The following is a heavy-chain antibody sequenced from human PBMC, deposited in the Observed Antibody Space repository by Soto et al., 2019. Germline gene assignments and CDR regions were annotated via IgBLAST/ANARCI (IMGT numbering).Heavy chain of an antibody. Sequence: GGSLRLSCAASGFTFSSYGMHWVRQAPGKGLEWVAVISYDGSNKYYADSVKGRFTISRDNSKNTLYLQMNSLRAEDTAVYYCAKVPPDSSGYLDYWGQGTLVTVSS. D-gene: IGHD3-22*01. CDR2: ISYDGSNK. J-gene: IGHJ4*02. V-gene: IGHV3-30*18. CDR1: GFTFSSYG. CDR3: AKVPPDSSGYLDY.